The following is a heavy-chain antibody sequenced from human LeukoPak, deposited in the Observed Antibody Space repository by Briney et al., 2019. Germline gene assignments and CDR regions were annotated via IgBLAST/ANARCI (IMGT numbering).Heavy chain of an antibody. CDR2: IIPIFGTA. CDR3: AREHSGSYVFDC. D-gene: IGHD1-26*01. J-gene: IGHJ4*02. CDR1: GGTFSSYA. Sequence: ASVKVSCKASGGTFSSYAISWVRQAPGQGLEWMGGIIPIFGTANYAQKFQGRVTITADKSTSTAYMELSSLRSEDTAVYYCAREHSGSYVFDCWGQGTLVTVSS. V-gene: IGHV1-69*06.